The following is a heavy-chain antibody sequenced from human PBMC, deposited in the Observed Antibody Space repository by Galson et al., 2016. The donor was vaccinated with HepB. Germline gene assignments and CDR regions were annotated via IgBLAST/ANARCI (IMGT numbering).Heavy chain of an antibody. Sequence: PALVKPTQTLRLTCTFSGFSLTTSGMRVSWIRQAPGKALEWLARIGWDDEKFYSTSLKTRLTISQDTSKNQVVLTLTNMQYVDTATYYCARILTTTEDAFDFWGQGTRVTVSS. CDR1: GFSLTTSGMR. CDR3: ARILTTTEDAFDF. CDR2: IGWDDEK. V-gene: IGHV2-70*04. J-gene: IGHJ3*01. D-gene: IGHD1-1*01.